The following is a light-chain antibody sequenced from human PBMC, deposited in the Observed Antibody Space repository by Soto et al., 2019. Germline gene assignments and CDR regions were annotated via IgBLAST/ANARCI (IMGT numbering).Light chain of an antibody. J-gene: IGKJ1*01. CDR2: EAS. CDR3: QQYDTLPPT. V-gene: IGKV1-33*01. Sequence: DIQMTQSPSSLSASVGDRVTITCRASLRIRNDLGWYQHKPGKAPKLLIYEASTLETGVPSRFSGSGSGTDFTFAISSLQPEDIATYYCQQYDTLPPTFGQGTKVDI. CDR1: LRIRND.